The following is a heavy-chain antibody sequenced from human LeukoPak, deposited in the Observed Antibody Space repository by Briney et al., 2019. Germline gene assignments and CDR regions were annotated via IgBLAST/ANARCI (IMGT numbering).Heavy chain of an antibody. J-gene: IGHJ4*02. CDR1: GFTFSSYA. D-gene: IGHD5-18*01. CDR2: ISSGGGNT. Sequence: TGGSLRLSCAASGFTFSSYAMSWVRQAPGKGLEWVSAISSGGGNTYYADSVKGRFTISRDNSKNILFLQMDSLKPEDTAVYYCARGSGYSYAFTGRERTKSRLDYWGQGTLVTVSS. CDR3: ARGSGYSYAFTGRERTKSRLDY. V-gene: IGHV3-23*01.